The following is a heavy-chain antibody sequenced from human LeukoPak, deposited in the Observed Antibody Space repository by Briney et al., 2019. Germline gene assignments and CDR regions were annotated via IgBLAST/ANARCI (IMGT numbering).Heavy chain of an antibody. CDR1: GYSFNTYW. Sequence: GESLKISCKGSGYSFNTYWIGWVRQMPGKGLEWMGILYPGDSDTRYSPSFQGQVTISADRSITTAYLQWSSLKASDTAMYYCARLYLPYTSAWYGSAFDIWGQGTMVTVSS. CDR2: LYPGDSDT. V-gene: IGHV5-51*01. CDR3: ARLYLPYTSAWYGSAFDI. J-gene: IGHJ3*02. D-gene: IGHD6-13*01.